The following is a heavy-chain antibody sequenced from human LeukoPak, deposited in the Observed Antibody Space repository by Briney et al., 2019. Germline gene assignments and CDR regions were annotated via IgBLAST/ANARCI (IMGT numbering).Heavy chain of an antibody. CDR2: IIPIFGTA. J-gene: IGHJ6*03. V-gene: IGHV1-69*01. D-gene: IGHD2-15*01. CDR3: ARENSSGGSCQYYYYYYMDV. Sequence: SVKVSCKASGGTFSSYAISWLRQAPGQGLEWMGGIIPIFGTANYAQKFQGRVTITADESTSTAYMKLSSLRSEDTAVYSCARENSSGGSCQYYYYYYMDVWGKGTTVTVSS. CDR1: GGTFSSYA.